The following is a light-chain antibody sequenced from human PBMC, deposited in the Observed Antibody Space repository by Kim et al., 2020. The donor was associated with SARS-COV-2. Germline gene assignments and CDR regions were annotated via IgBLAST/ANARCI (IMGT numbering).Light chain of an antibody. Sequence: PGERATLSCGASQSVSNSYLAWYQQKPGLAPRLLIYDASSRATGIPDRFSGRGSGTDFTLTISRLEPEDIAVYYCQQYGSSPRMYTFGQGTKLEI. CDR2: DAS. CDR1: QSVSNSY. J-gene: IGKJ2*01. CDR3: QQYGSSPRMYT. V-gene: IGKV3D-20*01.